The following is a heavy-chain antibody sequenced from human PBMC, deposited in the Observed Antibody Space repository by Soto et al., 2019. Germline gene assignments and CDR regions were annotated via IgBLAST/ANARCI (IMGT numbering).Heavy chain of an antibody. CDR2: IYYSGST. Sequence: SETLSLTCTVSGGSISSYYWSWIRQPPGKGLEWIGYIYYSGSTNYNPSLKSRVTISVDTSKNQFSLKLSSVTAADTAVYYCASYGAYYYGMDVWGQGTTVTVSS. J-gene: IGHJ6*02. CDR3: ASYGAYYYGMDV. CDR1: GGSISSYY. V-gene: IGHV4-59*01. D-gene: IGHD3-10*01.